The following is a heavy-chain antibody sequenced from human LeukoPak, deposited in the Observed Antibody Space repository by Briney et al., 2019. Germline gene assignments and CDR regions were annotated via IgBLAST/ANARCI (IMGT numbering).Heavy chain of an antibody. D-gene: IGHD7-27*01. J-gene: IGHJ4*02. V-gene: IGHV1-2*02. Sequence: ASVKVSCKALGYSFTDHYFHWLRQAPGQGIEWMGWIHPGRGDTNIAQKFQGRVSLTRDMSISTAYMELSRLTSDDTAVYYCARDHNWGPDYWGQGTLVSVSS. CDR1: GYSFTDHY. CDR2: IHPGRGDT. CDR3: ARDHNWGPDY.